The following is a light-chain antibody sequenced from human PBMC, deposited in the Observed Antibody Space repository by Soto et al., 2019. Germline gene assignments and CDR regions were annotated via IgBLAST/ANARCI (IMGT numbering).Light chain of an antibody. Sequence: QSVLTQPHSASGTPGQTVTISCSGSSSNIGSNYVYWYQQLPGTAPKLLIYKNYQRPSGVPDRFSGSKSGTSASLAISGLRSEDGADYYCAAWDDSLSGYVFGTGTKVNVL. CDR1: SSNIGSNY. CDR2: KNY. J-gene: IGLJ1*01. CDR3: AAWDDSLSGYV. V-gene: IGLV1-47*01.